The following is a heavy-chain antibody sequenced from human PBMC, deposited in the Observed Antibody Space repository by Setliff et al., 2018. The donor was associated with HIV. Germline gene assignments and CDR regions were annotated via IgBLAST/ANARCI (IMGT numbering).Heavy chain of an antibody. D-gene: IGHD2-21*02. CDR2: ISAYNGNT. Sequence: WASVKVSCKASGYTFTSHGISWVRQAPGQGLEWMGWISAYNGNTNYAQKLQGRVTMTTDTSTSTAYMELSSLRSDDTAVYYCARDRTGVTSGEFDPWGQGTLVTVS. CDR1: GYTFTSHG. J-gene: IGHJ5*02. V-gene: IGHV1-18*01. CDR3: ARDRTGVTSGEFDP.